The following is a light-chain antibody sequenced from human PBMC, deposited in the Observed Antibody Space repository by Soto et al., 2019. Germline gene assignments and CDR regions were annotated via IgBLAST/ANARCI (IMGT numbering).Light chain of an antibody. V-gene: IGKV3-20*01. Sequence: EFVLTQSPGTLSLSPGERATLSCRASQSVINNFLAWYQQKPGQAPRLLMYGASSRSTGIPDRFSGSGSGTDFTLTISRLEPEDFAVYYCQQYGSSPPYTFGQGTRLDIK. CDR1: QSVINNF. CDR2: GAS. CDR3: QQYGSSPPYT. J-gene: IGKJ2*01.